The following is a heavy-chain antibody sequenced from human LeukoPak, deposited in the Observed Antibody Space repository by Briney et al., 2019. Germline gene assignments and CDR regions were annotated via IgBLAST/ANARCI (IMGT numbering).Heavy chain of an antibody. D-gene: IGHD2-15*01. J-gene: IGHJ4*02. CDR2: ISGSGGST. Sequence: PGGSLRLSRAASGFTFSSYAMSWVRQAPGKGLEWVSAISGSGGSTYYADSVKGRFTISRDNSKNTLYLQMNSLRAEDTAVYYCAKDRAGYCSGGSCYSALDYWGQGTLVTVSS. V-gene: IGHV3-23*01. CDR3: AKDRAGYCSGGSCYSALDY. CDR1: GFTFSSYA.